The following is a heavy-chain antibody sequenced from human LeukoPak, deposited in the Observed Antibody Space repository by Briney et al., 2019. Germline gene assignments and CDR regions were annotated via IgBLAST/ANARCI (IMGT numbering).Heavy chain of an antibody. CDR3: ARDRYYGSGSYYYYYYMDV. CDR1: GFTFDDYA. D-gene: IGHD3-10*01. Sequence: GGSLRLSCAASGFTFDDYAMHWVRQAPGKGLEWVSGISWNSGSIGYADSVKGRFTISRDNAKNTLYLQMNSLRAEDTAVYYCARDRYYGSGSYYYYYYMDVWGKGTTVTVSS. J-gene: IGHJ6*03. V-gene: IGHV3-9*01. CDR2: ISWNSGSI.